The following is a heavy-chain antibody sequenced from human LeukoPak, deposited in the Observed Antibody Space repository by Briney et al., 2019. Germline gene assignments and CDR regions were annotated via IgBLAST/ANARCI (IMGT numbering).Heavy chain of an antibody. V-gene: IGHV4-38-2*01. J-gene: IGHJ4*02. CDR2: IYHSGSA. CDR1: GYSISSGYQ. CDR3: ARGGYYDSSGYAEYYFDY. D-gene: IGHD3-22*01. Sequence: PSETLSLTCGVSGYSISSGYQWAWIRQSPGKGLEWIGSIYHSGSAHYNPSLKSRVTVSVETSKNQFSLNMYSVTAADTAVYYCARGGYYDSSGYAEYYFDYWGQGTLVTVSS.